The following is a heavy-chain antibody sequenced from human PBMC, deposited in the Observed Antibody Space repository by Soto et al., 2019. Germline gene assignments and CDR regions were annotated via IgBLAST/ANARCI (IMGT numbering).Heavy chain of an antibody. V-gene: IGHV1-69*04. D-gene: IGHD4-17*01. CDR1: GDTFSNHT. CDR2: IIPILGVA. CDR3: ARVAAMGTVTKGYYYYLDV. J-gene: IGHJ6*03. Sequence: QVQLVQSGAEVKKPGSSVKVSCKASGDTFSNHTISWVRQAPGQGLEWMGRIIPILGVANYAQKFQGRVTITADKSTSTVYMELSSLRSADTAAYYCARVAAMGTVTKGYYYYLDVWGKGTTVTVSS.